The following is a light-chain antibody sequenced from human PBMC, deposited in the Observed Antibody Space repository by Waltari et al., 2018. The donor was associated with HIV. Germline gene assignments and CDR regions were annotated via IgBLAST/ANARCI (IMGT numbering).Light chain of an antibody. CDR3: CSYAGSSTWV. CDR1: SSDVGSYHL. V-gene: IGLV2-23*02. Sequence: QSALPQPASVSGSPGQSITISCTGTSSDVGSYHLLSWYQQHPGKAPKLMIYEVSKRPSGVSNRFSGSKSGNTASLTISGLQAEDEADYYCCSYAGSSTWVFGGGTKLTVL. J-gene: IGLJ3*02. CDR2: EVS.